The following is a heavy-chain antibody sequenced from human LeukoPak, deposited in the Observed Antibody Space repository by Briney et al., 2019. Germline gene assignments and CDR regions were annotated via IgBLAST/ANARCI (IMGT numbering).Heavy chain of an antibody. J-gene: IGHJ5*02. CDR3: AKDARKYYYGSGTYNWFAP. D-gene: IGHD3-10*01. CDR1: GFTFSSYA. CDR2: ISGSGGST. V-gene: IGHV3-23*01. Sequence: PGGSLRLSCAASGFTFSSYAMSWVRQAPGKGLEWVSAISGSGGSTYYADSVKGRFTISRDNSKNTLYLQMNSLRAEDTAVYYCAKDARKYYYGSGTYNWFAPWGQGTLVTVSS.